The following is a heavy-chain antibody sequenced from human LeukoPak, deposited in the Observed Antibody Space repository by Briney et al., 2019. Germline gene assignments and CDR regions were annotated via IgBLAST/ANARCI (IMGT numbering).Heavy chain of an antibody. CDR3: ARDRVAYAFDI. CDR1: GGTFSSYA. Sequence: GASVKVSCKASGGTFSSYAISWVRQAPGQGLEWMGWINPNSGGTNYAQKFQGRVTMTRDTSISTAYMELSRLRSDDTAVYYCARDRVAYAFDIWGQGTMVTVSS. V-gene: IGHV1-2*02. CDR2: INPNSGGT. J-gene: IGHJ3*02. D-gene: IGHD2-15*01.